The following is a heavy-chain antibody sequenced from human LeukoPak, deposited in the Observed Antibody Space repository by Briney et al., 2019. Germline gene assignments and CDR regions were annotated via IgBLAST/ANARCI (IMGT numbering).Heavy chain of an antibody. CDR3: ARGNIVVVTADY. J-gene: IGHJ4*02. D-gene: IGHD2-21*02. Sequence: HRASVKVSCKASGYTLTGYYMHWVRQAPGQGLEWMGWINPNSGGTNYAQKFQGRVTMTRDTSISTAYMELSRLRSDDTAVYYCARGNIVVVTADYWGQGTLVTVSS. CDR2: INPNSGGT. CDR1: GYTLTGYY. V-gene: IGHV1-2*02.